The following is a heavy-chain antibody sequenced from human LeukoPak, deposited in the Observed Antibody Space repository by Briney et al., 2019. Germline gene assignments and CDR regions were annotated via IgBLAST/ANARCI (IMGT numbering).Heavy chain of an antibody. CDR2: IYYSGST. D-gene: IGHD4-17*01. V-gene: IGHV4-59*01. CDR1: GGSISSCY. CDR3: ARLLGYGDYGSRGGFDP. J-gene: IGHJ5*02. Sequence: SETLSLTCTVSGGSISSCYWSWIRQPPGQGLVWIGYIYYSGSTNYNPSLKSRVTISVDPSKNQFSLKLSSVTAADTAVYYCARLLGYGDYGSRGGFDPWGQGTLVTVSS.